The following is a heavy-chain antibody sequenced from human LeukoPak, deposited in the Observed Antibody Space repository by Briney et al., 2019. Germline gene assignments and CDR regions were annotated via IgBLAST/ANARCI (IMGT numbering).Heavy chain of an antibody. J-gene: IGHJ4*02. CDR3: AGDRDSSGRGGPFYFDY. D-gene: IGHD6-19*01. CDR1: GYTFTSYY. CDR2: INPSGGST. Sequence: ASVKVSCKASGYTFTSYYMHWVRQAPGQGLEWMGIINPSGGSTSYAQKFQGRVTMTRDMSTSTVYMELSSLRSEDTAVYYCAGDRDSSGRGGPFYFDYWGQGTLVTVSS. V-gene: IGHV1-46*01.